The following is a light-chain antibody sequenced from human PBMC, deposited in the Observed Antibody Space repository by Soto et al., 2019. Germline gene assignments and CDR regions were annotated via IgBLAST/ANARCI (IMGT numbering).Light chain of an antibody. CDR2: AAS. J-gene: IGKJ2*01. Sequence: DIQMTQSPSSLSAPVGDRVSISCRASQGIDKWLAWFQQKPGKAPKLLISAASTLQNGVSSRFSGSGSGTDFTLTIQSLQPDDIGTYYCQQASSFPLTFGQGTKLEIK. CDR1: QGIDKW. V-gene: IGKV1-12*01. CDR3: QQASSFPLT.